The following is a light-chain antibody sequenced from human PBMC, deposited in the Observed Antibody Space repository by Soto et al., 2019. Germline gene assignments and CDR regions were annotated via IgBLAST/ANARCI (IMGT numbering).Light chain of an antibody. CDR2: KVS. J-gene: IGKJ2*01. Sequence: DVVMTQSPLSLPVTLGQPASISCRSSQSLVYRYGNTYLNWLQQRPGQSPRRLIYKVSTRDSGVPDKFSGSGSGTDFTLKISRGEAEDVGTYYFMQGTRWLSFGQGTKLEIK. V-gene: IGKV2-30*01. CDR3: MQGTRWLS. CDR1: QSLVYRYGNTY.